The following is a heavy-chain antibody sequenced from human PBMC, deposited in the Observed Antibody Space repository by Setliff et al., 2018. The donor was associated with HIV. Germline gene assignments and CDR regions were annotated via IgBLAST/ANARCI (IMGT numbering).Heavy chain of an antibody. CDR2: MYYSGNT. CDR3: AKTVVGDSYALPNDGFDI. Sequence: SETLSLTCAVYGGSFSGYYWSWIRQPPGKGLEWIGYMYYSGNTNYNPSLKSRVTISVDTSKNQFSLKLSSVTAADTAVYYCAKTVVGDSYALPNDGFDIWGQGTMVTVSS. CDR1: GGSFSGYY. D-gene: IGHD3-16*01. V-gene: IGHV4-59*12. J-gene: IGHJ3*02.